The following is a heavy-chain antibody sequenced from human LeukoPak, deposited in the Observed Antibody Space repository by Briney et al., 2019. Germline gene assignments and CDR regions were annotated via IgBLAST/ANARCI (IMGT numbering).Heavy chain of an antibody. CDR3: ARGGGSYFGLYFDY. D-gene: IGHD1-26*01. Sequence: SESVSLTCTVSGGSISTYYWSWIRQPPGKGLEWIGCIYYSGSTNYNPSLKSRVTISVDTSKNQFSLKLSSVTAADTAVYYCARGGGSYFGLYFDYWGQGTLVPVSS. V-gene: IGHV4-59*01. CDR1: GGSISTYY. CDR2: IYYSGST. J-gene: IGHJ4*02.